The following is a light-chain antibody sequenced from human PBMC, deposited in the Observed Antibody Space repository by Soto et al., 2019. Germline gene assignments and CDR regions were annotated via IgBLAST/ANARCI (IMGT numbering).Light chain of an antibody. Sequence: EIVMTQSPGTLSLSPGETATLSCRASQSVSSNYVAWFHQKPGQAPRLLIYGASSRATGVPDRFSASGSGTDFTLTISRLEPEDFAVYYCEQYVGSPRTFGQGTKVEIK. CDR1: QSVSSNY. J-gene: IGKJ1*01. CDR2: GAS. V-gene: IGKV3-20*01. CDR3: EQYVGSPRT.